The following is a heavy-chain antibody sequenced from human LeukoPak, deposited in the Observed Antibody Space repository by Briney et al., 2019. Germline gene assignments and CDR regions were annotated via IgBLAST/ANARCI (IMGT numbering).Heavy chain of an antibody. CDR1: GGSISSYY. V-gene: IGHV4-59*08. CDR3: ARVWFGELLNNWFDP. J-gene: IGHJ5*02. CDR2: IYYSGST. D-gene: IGHD3-10*01. Sequence: PSETLSLTCTVAGGSISSYYWSWIRQPPGEGLEWIGYIYYSGSTNYNPSLKSRVTISVDTSKNQFSLKLSSVTAADTAVYYCARVWFGELLNNWFDPWGQGALVTVSS.